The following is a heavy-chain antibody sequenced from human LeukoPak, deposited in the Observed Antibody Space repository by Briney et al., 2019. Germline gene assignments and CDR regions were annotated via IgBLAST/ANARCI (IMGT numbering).Heavy chain of an antibody. CDR2: ISYDGSNK. CDR1: GFTFSSYG. D-gene: IGHD3-22*01. CDR3: AKISSMIVVVSPFDY. V-gene: IGHV3-30*18. Sequence: PGRSLRLSCAASGFTFSSYGMHWVRQAPGKGLEWVAVISYDGSNKYYADSVKGRFTISRDNSKNTLYLQMNSLRAEDTAVYYCAKISSMIVVVSPFDYWGQGTLVTVSS. J-gene: IGHJ4*02.